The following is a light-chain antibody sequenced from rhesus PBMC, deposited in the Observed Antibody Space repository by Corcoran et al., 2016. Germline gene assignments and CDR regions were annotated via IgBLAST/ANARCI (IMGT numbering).Light chain of an antibody. Sequence: QSAPTQPPSVSGSPGQSVTISCTGTASDIGAYNSVSWYQQHPGKAPTLMIYAVTNRPPGVSDRFSGSKSGNTASLTISGLQTEDEANYYCSSYTTSATYIFGGGTRLTVL. V-gene: IGLV2S7*01. J-gene: IGLJ1*01. CDR2: AVT. CDR1: ASDIGAYNS. CDR3: SSYTTSATYI.